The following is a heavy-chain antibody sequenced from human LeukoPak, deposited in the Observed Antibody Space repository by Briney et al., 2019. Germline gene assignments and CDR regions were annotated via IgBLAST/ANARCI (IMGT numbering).Heavy chain of an antibody. Sequence: GASVKVSCKASGYTFTSYYMHWVRQAPGQGLEWMGIINPSGGSTSYAQKFQGRVTMTRDTSTSTVYMELSSLRSEDTAVYYCARGFVDQLLYDRFYYYYMDVWGKGTTVTVSS. V-gene: IGHV1-46*01. J-gene: IGHJ6*03. D-gene: IGHD2-2*02. CDR2: INPSGGST. CDR3: ARGFVDQLLYDRFYYYYMDV. CDR1: GYTFTSYY.